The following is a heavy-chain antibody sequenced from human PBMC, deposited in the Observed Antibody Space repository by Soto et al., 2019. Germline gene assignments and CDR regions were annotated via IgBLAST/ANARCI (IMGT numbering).Heavy chain of an antibody. Sequence: QVQLVQSGAEVKKPGSSVKVSCKASGGTFSSYAISWVRQAPGQGLEWMGGIIPIFGTANYAQKFQGRVTITADESTSTAYMELSSLRSEDTAVYYCAYAGHSYDSSGSISYFDYWGQGTLVTVST. V-gene: IGHV1-69*12. J-gene: IGHJ4*02. CDR2: IIPIFGTA. D-gene: IGHD3-22*01. CDR1: GGTFSSYA. CDR3: AYAGHSYDSSGSISYFDY.